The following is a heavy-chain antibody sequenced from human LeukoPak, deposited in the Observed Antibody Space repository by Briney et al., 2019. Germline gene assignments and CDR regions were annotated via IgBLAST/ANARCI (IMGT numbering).Heavy chain of an antibody. CDR3: ARDSGDYYGSGSRFDP. CDR1: GYRFTGYY. V-gene: IGHV1-2*02. D-gene: IGHD3-10*01. CDR2: INPNNGGT. Sequence: GASVKVSCKASGYRFTGYYIHWVRQAPGQGLEWMGWINPNNGGTNYAQKFQGRVTMARDTSITTTYMELSSLGSGDTAVYYCARDSGDYYGSGSRFDPWGQGTLVTVSS. J-gene: IGHJ5*02.